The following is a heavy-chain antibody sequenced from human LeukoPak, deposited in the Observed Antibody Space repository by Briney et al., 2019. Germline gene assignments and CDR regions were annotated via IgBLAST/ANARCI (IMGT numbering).Heavy chain of an antibody. Sequence: GASLKVSCKAYGGTLSRYAISWVRQAPGQVLKWMGGIIPIFGTANYAQKFQGRVTITADESTSTAYMELSSLRSEDTAVYYCARVGELLSGYVDYWGQGTLVTVSS. CDR3: ARVGELLSGYVDY. J-gene: IGHJ4*02. CDR1: GGTLSRYA. D-gene: IGHD1-26*01. V-gene: IGHV1-69*13. CDR2: IIPIFGTA.